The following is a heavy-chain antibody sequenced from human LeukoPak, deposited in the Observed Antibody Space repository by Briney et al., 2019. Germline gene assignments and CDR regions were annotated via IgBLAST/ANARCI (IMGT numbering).Heavy chain of an antibody. CDR2: IYTSGST. Sequence: SETLSLTCTVSGGSISSYYWSWIRQPAGKGLEWIGRIYTSGSTNYNPSLKSRVTTSVDTSKNQFSLKLSSVTAADTAVYYCARDAGSQGYCSGGSCYFDYWGQGTPVTVSS. CDR1: GGSISSYY. V-gene: IGHV4-4*07. J-gene: IGHJ4*02. CDR3: ARDAGSQGYCSGGSCYFDY. D-gene: IGHD2-15*01.